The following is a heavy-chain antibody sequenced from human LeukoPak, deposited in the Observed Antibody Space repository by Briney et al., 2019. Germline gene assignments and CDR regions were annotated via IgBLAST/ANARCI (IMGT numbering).Heavy chain of an antibody. CDR1: GFTFSSYG. CDR3: AKDSSGYSGFDY. Sequence: HTGGSLRLSCAASGFTFSSYGMHWVRQAPGKGLEWVAVISYDGSNKYYADSVKGRFTISRDNSKNTLYLRMNSLRAEDTAVYYCAKDSSGYSGFDYWGQGTLVTVSS. CDR2: ISYDGSNK. J-gene: IGHJ4*02. V-gene: IGHV3-30*18. D-gene: IGHD3-22*01.